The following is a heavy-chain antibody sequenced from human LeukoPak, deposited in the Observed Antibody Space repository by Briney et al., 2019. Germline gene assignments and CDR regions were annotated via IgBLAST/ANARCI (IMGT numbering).Heavy chain of an antibody. Sequence: ASVKVSCKASGYTFTGYYMHWVRQAPGQGLEWMGWINPNSGGTNYAQKFQGRVTMTRDTSISTAYMELSRLRSDDTAVYYCARGSHSGSHGYFQHWGQGTLVTVSS. CDR1: GYTFTGYY. V-gene: IGHV1-2*02. D-gene: IGHD1-26*01. CDR3: ARGSHSGSHGYFQH. J-gene: IGHJ1*01. CDR2: INPNSGGT.